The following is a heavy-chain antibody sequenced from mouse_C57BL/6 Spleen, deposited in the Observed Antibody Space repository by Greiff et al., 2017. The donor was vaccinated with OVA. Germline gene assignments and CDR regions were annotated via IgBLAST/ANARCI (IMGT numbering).Heavy chain of an antibody. V-gene: IGHV5-17*01. J-gene: IGHJ4*01. Sequence: EVQGVESGGGLVKPGGSLKLSCAASGFTFSDYGMHWVRQAPEKGLEWVAYISSGSSTIYYADTVTGRFTISRDNAKNTLFLQMTSLRSEDTAMYYGARQWLPHYYAMDYWGQGTSVTVSS. CDR1: GFTFSDYG. CDR2: ISSGSSTI. D-gene: IGHD2-2*01. CDR3: ARQWLPHYYAMDY.